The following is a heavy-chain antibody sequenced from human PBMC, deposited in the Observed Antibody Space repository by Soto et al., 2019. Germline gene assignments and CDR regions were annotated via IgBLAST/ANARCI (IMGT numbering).Heavy chain of an antibody. CDR2: ISHSGST. CDR3: FSLHDDSSGYYYYAY. Sequence: SETLSLTCAVSGDSISSSNWRKWGRQPPGKGREWIGEISHSGSTYDNPALKSRVTMSAHPSNNQFSLKLSSVTAADTALYYCFSLHDDSSGYYYYAYCSQRTLVTVSS. J-gene: IGHJ4*02. V-gene: IGHV4-4*02. CDR1: GDSISSSNW. D-gene: IGHD3-22*01.